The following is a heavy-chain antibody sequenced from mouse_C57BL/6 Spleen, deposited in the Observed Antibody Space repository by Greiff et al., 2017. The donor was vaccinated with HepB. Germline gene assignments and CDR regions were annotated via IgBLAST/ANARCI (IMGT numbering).Heavy chain of an antibody. J-gene: IGHJ4*01. D-gene: IGHD4-1*01. Sequence: EVQLVESGGGLVQSGRSLRLSCATSGFTFSDFYMEWVRQAPGKGLEWIAASRNKANDYTTEYSASVKGRFIVSRDTSTSILYRQMNALRAEDTAIYYCARETGYAMDDWGQGTSVTVSS. CDR2: SRNKANDYTT. CDR3: ARETGYAMDD. CDR1: GFTFSDFY. V-gene: IGHV7-1*01.